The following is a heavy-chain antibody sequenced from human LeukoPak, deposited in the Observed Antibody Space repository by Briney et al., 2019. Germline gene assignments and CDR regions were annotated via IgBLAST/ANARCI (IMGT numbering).Heavy chain of an antibody. V-gene: IGHV3-30*01. D-gene: IGHD5-18*01. CDR2: ISHDGTNK. J-gene: IGHJ4*02. CDR1: GFTFTNAG. CDR3: ASEDVDTGDF. Sequence: GRSLRLSCAGSGFTFTNAGIHWVRLPAGKGLEWVSFISHDGTNKYYSDSVDGRFTVSRLNSQNTVYLQMTDLRPDDTATYYCASEDVDTGDFWGQGTLVTVSS.